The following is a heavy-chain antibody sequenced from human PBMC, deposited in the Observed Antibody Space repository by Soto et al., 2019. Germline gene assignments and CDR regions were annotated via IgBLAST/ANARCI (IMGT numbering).Heavy chain of an antibody. CDR3: AKALILVDAFDI. D-gene: IGHD6-13*01. J-gene: IGHJ3*02. Sequence: GGSLRLSCAASGFTFRSYAMSWVRQAPGKGLEWVSAISGSGGSTYYADSVKGRFTISRDNSKNTLYLQMNSLRAEDTAVYYCAKALILVDAFDIWGQGTMVTVSS. CDR1: GFTFRSYA. CDR2: ISGSGGST. V-gene: IGHV3-23*01.